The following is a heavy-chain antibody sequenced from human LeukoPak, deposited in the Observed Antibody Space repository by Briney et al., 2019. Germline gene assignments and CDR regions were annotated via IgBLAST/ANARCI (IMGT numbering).Heavy chain of an antibody. CDR3: ARGYDSSGYYYIFSYYFDY. CDR1: GYTFTSYY. CDR2: INPSGGST. Sequence: ASVKVSCKASGYTFTSYYMHWVRQAPGQGLEWMGIINPSGGSTSYAQKFQGRVTMTRGTSTSTVYMELSSLRSEDTAVYYCARGYDSSGYYYIFSYYFDYWGQGTLVTVSS. V-gene: IGHV1-46*01. D-gene: IGHD3-22*01. J-gene: IGHJ4*02.